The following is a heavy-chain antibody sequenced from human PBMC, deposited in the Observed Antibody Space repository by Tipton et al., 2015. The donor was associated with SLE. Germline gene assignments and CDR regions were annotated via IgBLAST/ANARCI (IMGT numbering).Heavy chain of an antibody. CDR1: GFTFSSYA. CDR3: ARVLGSYYGMDV. CDR2: ISYDGSNK. J-gene: IGHJ6*02. Sequence: RSLRLSCAASGFTFSSYAMHWVRQAPGKGLEWVAVISYDGSNKYYADSVKGRFTISRDNSENTLYLQMNSLRAEDTAVYYCARVLGSYYGMDVWGQGTTVTVSS. V-gene: IGHV3-30*04.